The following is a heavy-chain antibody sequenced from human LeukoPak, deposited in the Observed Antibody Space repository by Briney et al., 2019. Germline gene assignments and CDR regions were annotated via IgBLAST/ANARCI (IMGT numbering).Heavy chain of an antibody. Sequence: PGGSLRLSCAASAFTFSSFGMSWVRQAPGKGLEWVSSISSSGSYMYYADSVKGRFTISRDNAKNSLYPQMNSLRVEDTAVYYCARGSGVQVWSSLDYWGQGTLVTVSS. V-gene: IGHV3-21*01. D-gene: IGHD5-18*01. CDR2: ISSSGSYM. J-gene: IGHJ4*02. CDR1: AFTFSSFG. CDR3: ARGSGVQVWSSLDY.